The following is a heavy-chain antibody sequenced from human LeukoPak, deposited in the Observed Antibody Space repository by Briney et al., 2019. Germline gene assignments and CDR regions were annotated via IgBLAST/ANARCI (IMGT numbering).Heavy chain of an antibody. CDR3: ARDHGGIAVAGSMRSRQAFDI. CDR2: ISAYNGNT. Sequence: ASVKVSCKASGYTFTSYGISWVRQAPGQGLEWMGWISAYNGNTNYAQKLQGRVTMTTDTSTSTAYMELRSLRSDDTAVYYCARDHGGIAVAGSMRSRQAFDIWGQGKMVTVFS. V-gene: IGHV1-18*01. CDR1: GYTFTSYG. J-gene: IGHJ3*02. D-gene: IGHD6-19*01.